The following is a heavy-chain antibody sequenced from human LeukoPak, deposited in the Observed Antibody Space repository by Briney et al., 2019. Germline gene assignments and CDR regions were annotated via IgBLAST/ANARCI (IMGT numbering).Heavy chain of an antibody. V-gene: IGHV3-48*04. D-gene: IGHD6-19*01. Sequence: GSLILSCAASGFTFSAYAMAWVRQAPGKGLQCISHITTGGSSIFYADSVKGRFTLSRDNAKNSLYLQMNSLRAEDAAAYYCARVRYDSGWYDYWGQGAQVIVSS. CDR3: ARVRYDSGWYDY. CDR1: GFTFSAYA. J-gene: IGHJ4*02. CDR2: ITTGGSSI.